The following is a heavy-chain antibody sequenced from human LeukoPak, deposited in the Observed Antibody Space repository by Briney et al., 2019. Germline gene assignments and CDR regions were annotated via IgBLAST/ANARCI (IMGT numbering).Heavy chain of an antibody. D-gene: IGHD6-19*01. V-gene: IGHV6-1*01. Sequence: SQTLSLTYAISGDSVYSSNRAWNWLRQSLSRGLEWLGRTYYRSKWFPEYAVYVKGRITSSPDTSNNQFSLQLSSVTPDDTAVYYCARDIATTGWYTFDYWGQGTPVTVSA. CDR1: GDSVYSSNRA. J-gene: IGHJ4*02. CDR2: TYYRSKWFP. CDR3: ARDIATTGWYTFDY.